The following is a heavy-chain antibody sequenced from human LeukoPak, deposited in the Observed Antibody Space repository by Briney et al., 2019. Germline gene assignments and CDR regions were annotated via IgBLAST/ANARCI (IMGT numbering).Heavy chain of an antibody. Sequence: GGSLRLSCAASGFTFSSYAMSWVRQAPGQGLEWFSGITGSGGNTFHADSVKGRFTISRDNSKNTLYLQMNSLRAEDTAIYYCAKGSSSGWPYYFDYWGQGTLVTVSS. CDR1: GFTFSSYA. CDR3: AKGSSSGWPYYFDY. CDR2: ITGSGGNT. D-gene: IGHD6-19*01. J-gene: IGHJ4*02. V-gene: IGHV3-23*01.